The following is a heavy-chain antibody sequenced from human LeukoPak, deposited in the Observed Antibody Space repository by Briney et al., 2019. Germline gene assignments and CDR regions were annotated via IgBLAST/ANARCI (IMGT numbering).Heavy chain of an antibody. D-gene: IGHD4-17*01. CDR2: INHSGST. CDR1: GGSFSGYY. Sequence: PSETLSLTCAVYGGSFSGYYWSWIRRPPGKGLEWIGEINHSGSTNYNPSLKSRVTISVDTSKNQFSLKLSSVTAADTAVYYCASGDDYADYWGQGTLVTVSS. V-gene: IGHV4-34*01. CDR3: ASGDDYADY. J-gene: IGHJ4*02.